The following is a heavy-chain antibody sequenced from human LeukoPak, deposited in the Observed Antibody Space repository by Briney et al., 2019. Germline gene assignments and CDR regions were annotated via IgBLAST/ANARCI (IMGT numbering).Heavy chain of an antibody. V-gene: IGHV3-23*01. CDR1: GFTFSSYG. Sequence: GGSLRLSCEASGFTFSSYGMSWVRQAPGKGLEWVSAIGVSGGSTYYADSVRGRFTISRDNSKNTLYLQINSLRAEDTAVYYCAKCWADVRFVFDSWGQGALLTVSS. J-gene: IGHJ4*02. CDR3: AKCWADVRFVFDS. D-gene: IGHD3-10*01. CDR2: IGVSGGST.